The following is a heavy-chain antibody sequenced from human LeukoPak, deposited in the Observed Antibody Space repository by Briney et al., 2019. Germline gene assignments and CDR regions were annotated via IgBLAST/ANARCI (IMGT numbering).Heavy chain of an antibody. Sequence: ASVKVSCKPSGYTFTDYYMHWVRQAPGQGFEWMGWINPNDGDTNYAQKFQGRVTMTRDTSISTAHMEVSRLRSDDTAVYYCARANLLYCSSTTCLFDYWGQGTLVTVSS. J-gene: IGHJ4*02. CDR1: GYTFTDYY. V-gene: IGHV1-2*02. D-gene: IGHD2-2*01. CDR2: INPNDGDT. CDR3: ARANLLYCSSTTCLFDY.